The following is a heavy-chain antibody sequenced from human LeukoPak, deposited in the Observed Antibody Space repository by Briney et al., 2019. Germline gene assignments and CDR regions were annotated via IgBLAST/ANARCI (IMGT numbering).Heavy chain of an antibody. J-gene: IGHJ4*02. V-gene: IGHV5-51*01. CDR1: GYSFSSYW. Sequence: GESLKISCKGSGYSFSSYWIGLVRQMPGKGLEWMGLINAADSDTRYSPSFQGQVLISVDKSISTAYLQWGNLKATDTALYYCARLPCTGGSCSKTFDYWGQGTLVTVYS. CDR3: ARLPCTGGSCSKTFDY. CDR2: INAADSDT. D-gene: IGHD2-15*01.